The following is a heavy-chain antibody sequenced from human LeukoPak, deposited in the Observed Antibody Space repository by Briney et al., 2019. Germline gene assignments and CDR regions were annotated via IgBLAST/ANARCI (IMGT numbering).Heavy chain of an antibody. CDR2: INSDGSST. CDR3: ARDLSDFWSGYSFDY. J-gene: IGHJ4*02. Sequence: GGSLRLSCAASGFTFSSYWMHWVSHAPGKGLVWVSRINSDGSSTSYADSVKGRFTISRDNAKNTLYLQMNSLRAEDTAVYYCARDLSDFWSGYSFDYWGQGTLVTVSS. D-gene: IGHD3-3*01. CDR1: GFTFSSYW. V-gene: IGHV3-74*01.